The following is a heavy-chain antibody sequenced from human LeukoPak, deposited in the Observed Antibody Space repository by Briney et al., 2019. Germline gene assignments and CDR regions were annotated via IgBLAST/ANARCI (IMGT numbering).Heavy chain of an antibody. D-gene: IGHD6-19*01. Sequence: GGSLRLSCAASGFTFSSYSMNWVRQAPGKGLEWVSYISSSSSTIYYADSVKGRFTISRDNAKNSQFLQMNSLRAEDTAVYYCASGGGWVFCNWGQGTLVTVSS. J-gene: IGHJ4*02. CDR1: GFTFSSYS. CDR2: ISSSSSTI. V-gene: IGHV3-48*04. CDR3: ASGGGWVFCN.